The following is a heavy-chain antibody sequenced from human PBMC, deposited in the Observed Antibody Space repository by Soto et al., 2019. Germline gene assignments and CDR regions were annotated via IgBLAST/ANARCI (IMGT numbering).Heavy chain of an antibody. CDR3: ARSPFGVVIDY. Sequence: GGSLRLSCVASGFTFSSYEMNWVRQAPGKGLEWVSYISSSGSTIYYADSVKGRFTISRDNAKNSLYLQMNSLRAEDTAVYYCARSPFGVVIDYWGQGTLVTVSS. D-gene: IGHD3-3*01. CDR1: GFTFSSYE. J-gene: IGHJ4*02. V-gene: IGHV3-48*03. CDR2: ISSSGSTI.